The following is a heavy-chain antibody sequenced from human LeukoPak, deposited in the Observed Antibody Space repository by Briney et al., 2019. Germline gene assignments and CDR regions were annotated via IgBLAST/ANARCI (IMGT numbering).Heavy chain of an antibody. D-gene: IGHD6-13*01. Sequence: ASVKVSCKVSGYTLTELSMHWVRRAPGKGLEWMGGFDPEDGETIYAQKFQGRVTMTEDTSTDTAYMELSSLRSEDTAVYYCATSSSSWYSLQYFDYWGQGTLVTVSS. V-gene: IGHV1-24*01. CDR2: FDPEDGET. CDR1: GYTLTELS. J-gene: IGHJ4*02. CDR3: ATSSSSWYSLQYFDY.